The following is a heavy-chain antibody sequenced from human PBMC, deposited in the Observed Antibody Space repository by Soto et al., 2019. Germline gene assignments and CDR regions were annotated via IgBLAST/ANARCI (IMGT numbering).Heavy chain of an antibody. D-gene: IGHD3-3*01. CDR3: AKDPRSLRVDPYFDY. J-gene: IGHJ4*02. V-gene: IGHV3-23*01. CDR2: ISGSGGST. CDR1: GFTFSSYA. Sequence: RRLSCAASGFTFSSYAMSWVRQAPGKGLEWVSAISGSGGSTYYADSVKGRFTISRDNSKNTLYLQMNSLRAEDTAVYYCAKDPRSLRVDPYFDYWGQGTLVTVSS.